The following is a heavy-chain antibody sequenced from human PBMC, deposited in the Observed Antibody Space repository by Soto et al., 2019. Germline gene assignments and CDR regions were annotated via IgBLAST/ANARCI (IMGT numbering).Heavy chain of an antibody. J-gene: IGHJ4*02. CDR2: INHSGST. CDR1: GGSFSGYY. V-gene: IGHV4-34*01. CDR3: ARAKIYCGSTSCFSFDY. D-gene: IGHD2-2*01. Sequence: ASETLSLTCVVYGGSFSGYYWSWIRQPPGKGLEWIGEINHSGSTNYNPSLKSRVTISLDTSKNQFSLKLSSVTAADTAVYYCARAKIYCGSTSCFSFDYWGQGTLVTVSS.